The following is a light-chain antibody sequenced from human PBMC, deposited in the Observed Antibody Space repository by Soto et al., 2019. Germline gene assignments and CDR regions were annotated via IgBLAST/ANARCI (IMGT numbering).Light chain of an antibody. Sequence: DIQMTQSPSSLSASVGDRITIACRASQSISNYLNWYQQKPGKVPEVLIYAASSLQSGVPSRFSGSGSGTDFTLTISSLQPEDFATYYCLQSYSTPWTFGQGTKVEIK. CDR3: LQSYSTPWT. V-gene: IGKV1-39*01. CDR1: QSISNY. J-gene: IGKJ1*01. CDR2: AAS.